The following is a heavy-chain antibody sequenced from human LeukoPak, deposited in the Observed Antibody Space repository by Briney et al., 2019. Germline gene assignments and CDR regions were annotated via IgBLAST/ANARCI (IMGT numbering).Heavy chain of an antibody. D-gene: IGHD2-2*01. CDR1: GGSFSGYY. J-gene: IGHJ5*02. CDR2: INHSGST. V-gene: IGHV4-34*01. Sequence: PSETLSLTCAVYGGSFSGYYWSWIRQPPGKGLEWIGEINHSGSTSYNPSLKSRVTISVDTSKNQLSLKLSSVTAADTAVYYCARGDCSSTSCYGFDPWGQGTLVTVSS. CDR3: ARGDCSSTSCYGFDP.